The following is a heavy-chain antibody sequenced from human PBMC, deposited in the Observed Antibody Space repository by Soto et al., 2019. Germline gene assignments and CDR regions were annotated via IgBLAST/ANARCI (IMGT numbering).Heavy chain of an antibody. CDR1: GLSLRIYC. Sequence: SETLSLTCTVTGLSLRIYCSSCIRQPPGKGLEWIGYIYYSGSTNYNPSLKSRVTISVDTSKNQFSLKLSSVTAADTAVYYCARASLDSSGSWFDPWGQGTLVTAPQ. V-gene: IGHV4-59*01. CDR3: ARASLDSSGSWFDP. J-gene: IGHJ5*02. D-gene: IGHD6-25*01. CDR2: IYYSGST.